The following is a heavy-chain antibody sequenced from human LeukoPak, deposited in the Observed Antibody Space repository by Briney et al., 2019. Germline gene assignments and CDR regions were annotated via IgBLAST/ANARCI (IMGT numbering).Heavy chain of an antibody. J-gene: IGHJ3*02. V-gene: IGHV4-59*01. CDR3: ARVLVSGSYYGFLAFDI. Sequence: PSETLSLTCAVSGGSISSYYWSWIRQPPGKGLEWIGYIYYSGSTNYNPSLKSRVTISVDTSKNQFSLKLSSVTAADTAVYYCARVLVSGSYYGFLAFDIWGQGTMVTVSS. D-gene: IGHD1-26*01. CDR1: GGSISSYY. CDR2: IYYSGST.